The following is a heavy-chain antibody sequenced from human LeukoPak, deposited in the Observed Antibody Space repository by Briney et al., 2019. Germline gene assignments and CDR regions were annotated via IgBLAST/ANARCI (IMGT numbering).Heavy chain of an antibody. CDR3: AKDLPKWFGEAPPNY. CDR1: GFTFSNYW. V-gene: IGHV3-23*01. Sequence: QSGGSLRLSCAASGFTFSNYWMSWVRQAPGKGLEWVSAISGSGGSTYYADSVKGRFTISRDNSKNTLYLQMNSLRAEDTAVYYCAKDLPKWFGEAPPNYWGQGTLVTVSS. J-gene: IGHJ4*02. D-gene: IGHD3-10*01. CDR2: ISGSGGST.